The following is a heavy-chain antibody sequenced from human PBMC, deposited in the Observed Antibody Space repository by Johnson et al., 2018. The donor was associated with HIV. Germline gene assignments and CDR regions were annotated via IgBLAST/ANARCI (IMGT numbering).Heavy chain of an antibody. J-gene: IGHJ3*02. CDR2: INWNGGST. Sequence: LVESGGGVVRPGGSLRLSCAASGFTFDDYGMSWVRQAPGKGLEWVSGINWNGGSTGYADSVKGRFTISSDNAKNSLYLQVNSLRAEETALYYCARSLGGTMGRGVPHLAFEIWGQGTMVTVSS. V-gene: IGHV3-20*04. CDR3: ARSLGGTMGRGVPHLAFEI. D-gene: IGHD3-10*01. CDR1: GFTFDDYG.